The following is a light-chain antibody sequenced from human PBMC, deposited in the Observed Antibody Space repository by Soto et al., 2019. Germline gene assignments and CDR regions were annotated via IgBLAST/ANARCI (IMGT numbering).Light chain of an antibody. CDR3: QQYGNLPIT. J-gene: IGKJ5*01. CDR1: HDISNY. V-gene: IGKV1-33*01. CDR2: DAS. Sequence: DIQMTQSPPSLSASVGDRVTITCQASHDISNYIGWYQQKPGKAPNLLIYDASNLKTGVPSRFSGSGSGTDFIFFISSLQPEDIATYYCQQYGNLPITFGQGTRLEIK.